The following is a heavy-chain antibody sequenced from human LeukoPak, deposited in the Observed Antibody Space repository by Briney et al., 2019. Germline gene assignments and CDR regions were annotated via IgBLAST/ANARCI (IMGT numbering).Heavy chain of an antibody. CDR3: ARDFADYVWGSYRSPPRYYFDY. CDR1: GYTFTSYY. V-gene: IGHV1-46*01. Sequence: ASVKVSCKASGYTFTSYYMHWVRQAPGQGLEWMGIINPSGGSTSYAQKFQGRVTMTRDTSTSTVYMELSSLKSEDTAVYYCARDFADYVWGSYRSPPRYYFDYWGQGTLVTVCS. CDR2: INPSGGST. J-gene: IGHJ4*02. D-gene: IGHD3-16*02.